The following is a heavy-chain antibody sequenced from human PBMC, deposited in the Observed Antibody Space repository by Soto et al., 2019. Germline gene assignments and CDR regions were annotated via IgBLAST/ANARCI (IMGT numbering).Heavy chain of an antibody. CDR3: ARREMATAKPFDY. D-gene: IGHD5-18*01. CDR2: IYPGDSDT. V-gene: IGHV5-51*01. Sequence: GESLNISCKGSGYSFTSYWIGWVRQMPGKGLEWMGIIYPGDSDTRYSPSFQGQVTISADKSISTAYLQWSSLKASDTAMYYCARREMATAKPFDYWRQGTLVTVSS. J-gene: IGHJ4*02. CDR1: GYSFTSYW.